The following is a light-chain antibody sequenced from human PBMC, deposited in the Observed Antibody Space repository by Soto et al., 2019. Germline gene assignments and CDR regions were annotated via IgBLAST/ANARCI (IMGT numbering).Light chain of an antibody. Sequence: IQMTQSPSTLSASVGDRVTFTCRASQSISSWLAWYQQKPGKAPKLLMYDVSSLESGVTSRFSGSGSGTEFTLSISSLQPDDFATYYCQKYNSYSWTFGQGTKGDIK. CDR3: QKYNSYSWT. J-gene: IGKJ1*01. V-gene: IGKV1-5*01. CDR2: DVS. CDR1: QSISSW.